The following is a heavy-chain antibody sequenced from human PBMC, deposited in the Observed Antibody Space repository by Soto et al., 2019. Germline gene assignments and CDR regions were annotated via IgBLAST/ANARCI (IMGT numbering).Heavy chain of an antibody. Sequence: QVQLVQSGAEVKKPGSSVKVSCKASGDTFSFYTINWVRQAPGLGLEWMGRVNPIVSMSNYAQKFQGRVTFTSDKXTNTAYMQLSSLRSEDTAIYYCAASYGSGYRAFDYWGQGALVTVSS. D-gene: IGHD3-10*01. J-gene: IGHJ4*02. CDR1: GDTFSFYT. CDR2: VNPIVSMS. V-gene: IGHV1-69*02. CDR3: AASYGSGYRAFDY.